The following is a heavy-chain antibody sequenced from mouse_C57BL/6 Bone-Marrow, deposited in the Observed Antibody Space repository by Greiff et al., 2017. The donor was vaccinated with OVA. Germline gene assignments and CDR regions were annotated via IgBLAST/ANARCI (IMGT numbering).Heavy chain of an antibody. CDR3: ARLLTGPYYYAMDY. CDR1: GYTFTSYW. CDR2: IDPSDSYT. V-gene: IGHV1-50*01. Sequence: VQLQQPGAELVKPGASVKLSCKASGYTFTSYWMQWVKQRPGQGLEWIGEIDPSDSYTNYNQKFKGKATLTVDKSSSTAYMPLRSLTSEDYAVYYYARLLTGPYYYAMDYWGQGTSVTVSS. D-gene: IGHD4-1*01. J-gene: IGHJ4*01.